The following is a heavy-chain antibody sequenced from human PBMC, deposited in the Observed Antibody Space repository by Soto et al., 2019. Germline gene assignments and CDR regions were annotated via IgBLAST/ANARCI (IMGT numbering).Heavy chain of an antibody. CDR2: INSDGSST. Sequence: GGSLRLSCAASGFTFSSYWMHWVRQAPGKGLVWVSRINSDGSSTSYADSVKGRFTISRDNAKNTLYLQMNSLRAEDTAVYYCAKDMVWGVIPPILDYWGQGTLVTVSS. J-gene: IGHJ4*02. CDR3: AKDMVWGVIPPILDY. V-gene: IGHV3-74*01. D-gene: IGHD3-10*01. CDR1: GFTFSSYW.